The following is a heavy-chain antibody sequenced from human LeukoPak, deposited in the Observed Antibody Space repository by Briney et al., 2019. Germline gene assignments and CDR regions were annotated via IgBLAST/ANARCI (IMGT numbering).Heavy chain of an antibody. V-gene: IGHV4-39*01. CDR1: GGSIPTKNFY. Sequence: SETLSLTCTVSGGSIPTKNFYWGWIRQPPGKGLEWIGSVFYSGRTYYNPSLKSRVTIFVDPSKNRFSLNLRSVTAADTAVYYCARHERCSSINCIYNWFDPWGQGTLVIVSS. CDR2: VFYSGRT. CDR3: ARHERCSSINCIYNWFDP. D-gene: IGHD2-2*01. J-gene: IGHJ5*02.